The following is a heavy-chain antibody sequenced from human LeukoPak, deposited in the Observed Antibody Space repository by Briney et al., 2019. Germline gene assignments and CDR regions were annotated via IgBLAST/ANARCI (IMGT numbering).Heavy chain of an antibody. CDR1: EYTFTSYT. Sequence: ASVKVSCKASEYTFTSYTMNWVRQAPGQGLGWMGWINTNTGNPTYAQGFTGRFVFSVDTSVSTAYLQINSLRTEDTAVYYCARMNYGSPRWFDPWGQGTLVTVSS. D-gene: IGHD1-26*01. J-gene: IGHJ5*02. V-gene: IGHV7-4-1*02. CDR3: ARMNYGSPRWFDP. CDR2: INTNTGNP.